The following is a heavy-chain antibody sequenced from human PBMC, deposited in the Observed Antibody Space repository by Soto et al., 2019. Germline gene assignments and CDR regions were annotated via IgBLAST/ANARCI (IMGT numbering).Heavy chain of an antibody. CDR3: ATLASVYCRGGSCAHFDI. D-gene: IGHD2-15*01. Sequence: EGELLESGGGLVQPGGSLRVSCAASGFTFSNYAMSWVRQAPGKGLEWVSFISNSGGNTCYADSVKGRFTIFRDYSKNTLFLQMNSLRPDDTAVYYCATLASVYCRGGSCAHFDIWGQGTMVTVSS. CDR2: ISNSGGNT. J-gene: IGHJ3*02. V-gene: IGHV3-23*01. CDR1: GFTFSNYA.